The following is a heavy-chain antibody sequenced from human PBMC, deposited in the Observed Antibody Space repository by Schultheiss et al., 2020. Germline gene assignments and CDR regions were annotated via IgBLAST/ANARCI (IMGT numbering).Heavy chain of an antibody. CDR1: GGSISSGGYS. Sequence: SETLSLTCAVSGGSISSGGYSWSWIRQPPGKGLEWIGYIYHSGSTYYNPSLKSRVTISVDTSKNQFSLKLSSVTAADTAVYYCASVVRGVLHHYYGMDVWGQGTTVTVSS. J-gene: IGHJ6*02. D-gene: IGHD3-10*01. CDR3: ASVVRGVLHHYYGMDV. V-gene: IGHV4-30-2*01. CDR2: IYHSGST.